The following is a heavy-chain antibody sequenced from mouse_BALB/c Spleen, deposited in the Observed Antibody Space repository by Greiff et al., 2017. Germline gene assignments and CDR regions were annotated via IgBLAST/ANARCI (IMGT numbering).Heavy chain of an antibody. CDR3: ARGDYGYVGFAY. J-gene: IGHJ3*01. CDR1: GYTFSSYW. V-gene: IGHV1-9*01. CDR2: ILPGSGST. Sequence: LVESGAELMKPGASVKISCKATGYTFSSYWIEWVKQRPGHGLEWIGEILPGSGSTNYNEKFKGKATFTADTSSNTAYMQLSSLTSEDSAVYYCARGDYGYVGFAYWGQGTLVTVSA. D-gene: IGHD1-2*01.